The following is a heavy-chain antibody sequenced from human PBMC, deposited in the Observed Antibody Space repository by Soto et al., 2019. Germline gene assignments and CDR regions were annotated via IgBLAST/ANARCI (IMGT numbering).Heavy chain of an antibody. CDR3: ARGGWGGYYYYMDV. D-gene: IGHD6-19*01. CDR2: INHSGST. CDR1: GGSFSGYY. V-gene: IGHV4-34*01. Sequence: QVQLQQWRAGLLKPSETLSLTCAVYGGSFSGYYWSWIRQPPGQGLEWIGEINHSGSTNYNPSLKSRVTISVDTSKNQFSLKLSSVTAADTAVYYCARGGWGGYYYYMDVGGKGTTVTVSS. J-gene: IGHJ6*03.